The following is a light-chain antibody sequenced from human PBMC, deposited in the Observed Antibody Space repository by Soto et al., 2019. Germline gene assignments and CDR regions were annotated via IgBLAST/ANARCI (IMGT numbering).Light chain of an antibody. V-gene: IGKV2-30*02. Sequence: DVVMTQSPLSLPVTLGQPASISCRSSQSLVHSDGNTFLNWFQQRPGQSPRRLIYKVSNRDSGVPDRFSGSGSGTDFTLKISRVEAEDVGVYYCMQGTHWPPYTFGQATQLEFK. CDR2: KVS. CDR1: QSLVHSDGNTF. CDR3: MQGTHWPPYT. J-gene: IGKJ2*01.